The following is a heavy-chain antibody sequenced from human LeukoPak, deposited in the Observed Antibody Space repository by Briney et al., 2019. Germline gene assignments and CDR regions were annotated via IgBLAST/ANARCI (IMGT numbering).Heavy chain of an antibody. CDR3: ARRGADFSPFDP. Sequence: SVKVSCKASGGTFSSYAISWVRQAPGQGLEWIGGIIPIFGTANYAQKFQGRVTITADESTSTAYMELSSLRSEDTAVYYCARRGADFSPFDPWGQGTLVTVSS. CDR2: IIPIFGTA. V-gene: IGHV1-69*13. D-gene: IGHD3-3*01. CDR1: GGTFSSYA. J-gene: IGHJ5*02.